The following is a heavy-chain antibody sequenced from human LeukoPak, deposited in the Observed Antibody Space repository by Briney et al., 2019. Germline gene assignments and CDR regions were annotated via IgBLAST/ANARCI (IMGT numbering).Heavy chain of an antibody. J-gene: IGHJ6*02. V-gene: IGHV3-30*03. CDR1: GFTFSSYG. CDR2: ISYDGSNK. CDR3: ARRPIKYYYYGMDV. Sequence: RSLRLSCAASGFTFSSYGMHWVRQAPGKGLEWVTVISYDGSNKYYADSVKGRFTISRDNSKNTLYLQMNSLRAEDTAVYYCARRPIKYYYYGMDVWGQGTTVTVSS.